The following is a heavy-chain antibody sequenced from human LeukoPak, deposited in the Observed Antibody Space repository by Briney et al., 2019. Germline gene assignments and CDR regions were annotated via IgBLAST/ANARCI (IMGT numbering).Heavy chain of an antibody. V-gene: IGHV3-53*01. CDR3: ARGRYSATWDY. J-gene: IGHJ4*02. Sequence: GGSLRLSCAAAGLTVSSNYMSWVRQAPGKGLEWVSVIYSDGTTYYADSVKGRFTISRDNSKNTLYLQMDSLRSEDSAVYYRARGRYSATWDYWGQGTLVTVSS. D-gene: IGHD3-10*01. CDR2: IYSDGTT. CDR1: GLTVSSNY.